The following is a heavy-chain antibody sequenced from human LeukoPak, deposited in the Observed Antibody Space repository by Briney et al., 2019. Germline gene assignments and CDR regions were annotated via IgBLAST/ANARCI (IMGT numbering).Heavy chain of an antibody. CDR1: GFTFSSYA. D-gene: IGHD4-23*01. CDR3: AKARFGGNSDYYYYMDV. V-gene: IGHV3-23*01. CDR2: ISGSGGST. J-gene: IGHJ6*03. Sequence: GGSLRHSCAASGFTFSSYAMSWVRQAPGKGLEWVSAISGSGGSTYYADSVKGRFTISRDNSKNTLYLQMNSLRAEDTAVYYCAKARFGGNSDYYYYMDVWGKGTTVTVSS.